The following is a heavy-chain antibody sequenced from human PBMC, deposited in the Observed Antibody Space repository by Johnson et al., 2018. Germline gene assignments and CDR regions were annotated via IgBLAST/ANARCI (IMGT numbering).Heavy chain of an antibody. J-gene: IGHJ1*01. V-gene: IGHV3-7*01. CDR1: GFTFSSYW. CDR2: RKQDGSEK. CDR3: ARGATDYDSSGYLGFQH. D-gene: IGHD3-22*01. Sequence: VQLVQSGGGLVQXGGSLRLXCAASGFTFSSYWMSWVRQAPGKGLEWVANRKQDGSEKYYVESVKGRFTIARDNAKNSLYLQMNSLRAGDTAGYYCARGATDYDSSGYLGFQHWGQGTLVTVS.